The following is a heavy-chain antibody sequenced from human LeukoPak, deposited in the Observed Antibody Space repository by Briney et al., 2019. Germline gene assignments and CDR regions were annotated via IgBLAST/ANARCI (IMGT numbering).Heavy chain of an antibody. CDR1: GFTFSNYA. CDR2: ITTGGGHT. V-gene: IGHV3-23*01. D-gene: IGHD2-15*01. J-gene: IGHJ4*02. CDR3: VKGDLEYCTGVTCYQFDY. Sequence: GGSLRLSCVASGFTFSNYAMNWVRHAPETGLEWVSGITTGGGHTYYADSVKGRFTISRDNSKSMVSLQMNGLRAEDTAVYYCVKGDLEYCTGVTCYQFDYWGQGTLVTVSS.